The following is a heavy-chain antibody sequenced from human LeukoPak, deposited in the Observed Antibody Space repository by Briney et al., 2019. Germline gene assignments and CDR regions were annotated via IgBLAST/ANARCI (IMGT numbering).Heavy chain of an antibody. CDR2: IYPGDSDT. D-gene: IGHD3-10*01. CDR3: ARRGGLYGSGSYPNWFDP. J-gene: IGHJ5*02. V-gene: IGHV5-51*01. Sequence: GESLKTSCKGSGYSFTSYWIGWVRQMPGKGLEWMGIIYPGDSDTRYSPSFQDQVTISADKSISTAYLQWSSLKASDTAMYYCARRGGLYGSGSYPNWFDPWGQGTLVTSPQ. CDR1: GYSFTSYW.